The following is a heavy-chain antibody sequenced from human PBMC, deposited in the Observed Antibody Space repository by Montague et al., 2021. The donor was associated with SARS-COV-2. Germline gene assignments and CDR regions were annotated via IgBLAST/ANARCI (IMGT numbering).Heavy chain of an antibody. CDR2: TYYRSKWDS. D-gene: IGHD3-9*01. CDR1: GDSVSSKSVA. CDR3: ASSGITLTGLDAFDI. J-gene: IGHJ3*02. V-gene: IGHV6-1*01. Sequence: CAISGDSVSSKSVAWDWIRQSPSRGLELLGRTYYRSKWDSDYAESVKXXLVITPDTSKNQVSLQLNSVIPEDTAVYFCASSGITLTGLDAFDIWGQGTMVTVSS.